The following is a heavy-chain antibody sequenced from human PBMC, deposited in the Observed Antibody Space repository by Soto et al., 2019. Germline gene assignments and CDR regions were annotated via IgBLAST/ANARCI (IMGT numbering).Heavy chain of an antibody. J-gene: IGHJ5*02. D-gene: IGHD3-3*01. V-gene: IGHV2-5*02. Sequence: QITLKESGPTLVKPTQTLTLTCTFSGFSLSTSGVGVGWIRQPPGKALEWLALIYWDDDKRYSPSLKSRLTITKDTSKNQVVLTMTNMDPVDTATYYCAPTYDFWSGSQTYNWFDPWGQGTLVTVSS. CDR3: APTYDFWSGSQTYNWFDP. CDR2: IYWDDDK. CDR1: GFSLSTSGVG.